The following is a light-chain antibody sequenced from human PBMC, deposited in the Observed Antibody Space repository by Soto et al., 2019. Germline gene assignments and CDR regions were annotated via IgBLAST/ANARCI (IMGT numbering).Light chain of an antibody. Sequence: EIVLTQSPDTLSLSPGERATLSCRASQSISDSNLAWYQQRPGQPPRLLIYATFIRATGVPDRFIGSGSGTEFTLTIGRLEPEDFAVFFCQHYGTSLFTLGSGTRVDIK. CDR3: QHYGTSLFT. CDR2: ATF. J-gene: IGKJ3*01. V-gene: IGKV3-20*01. CDR1: QSISDSN.